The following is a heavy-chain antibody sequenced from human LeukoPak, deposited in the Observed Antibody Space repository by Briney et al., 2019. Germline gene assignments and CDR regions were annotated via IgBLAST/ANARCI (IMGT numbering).Heavy chain of an antibody. D-gene: IGHD6-13*01. CDR1: GFTFSSYG. CDR2: IWYDGSNE. CDR3: ARDGIAAAGFDY. V-gene: IGHV3-33*01. J-gene: IGHJ4*02. Sequence: GGSLRLSCAASGFTFSSYGMHWVRQAPGKGLEWVAVIWYDGSNEYYADSVKGRFTISRDNSKSTLYLQMNSLRAEDTAVYYCARDGIAAAGFDYWGQGTLVTVSS.